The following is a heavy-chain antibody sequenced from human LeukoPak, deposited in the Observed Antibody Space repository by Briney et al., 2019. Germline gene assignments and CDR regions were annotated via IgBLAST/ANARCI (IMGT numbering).Heavy chain of an antibody. CDR3: ARVGLTRYYFDY. V-gene: IGHV4-4*07. Sequence: TSETLSLTCTVPGGSISSYFWSWIRQPAGKGLEWIGRIYTSGSINYNPSLKSRVTISVDRSKNQFSLKLSSVTAADTAVYFCARVGLTRYYFDYWGQGTPVTVSS. D-gene: IGHD3-9*01. CDR2: IYTSGSI. CDR1: GGSISSYF. J-gene: IGHJ4*02.